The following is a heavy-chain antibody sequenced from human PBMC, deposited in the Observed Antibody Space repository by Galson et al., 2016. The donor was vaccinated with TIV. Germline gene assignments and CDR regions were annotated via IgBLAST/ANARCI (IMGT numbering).Heavy chain of an antibody. V-gene: IGHV1-18*04. CDR1: GYTFSKCG. CDR3: ARDRGSMTMILVVDYYYGMDV. Sequence: SVKVSCKASGYTFSKCGISWVRQAPGQGLEWMGWISGYSGNTNYARKLQGRVIMTTDTSTGTAFMEVRRLTSDDTAVYYCARDRGSMTMILVVDYYYGMDVWGQGTTVTVSS. D-gene: IGHD3-22*01. J-gene: IGHJ6*02. CDR2: ISGYSGNT.